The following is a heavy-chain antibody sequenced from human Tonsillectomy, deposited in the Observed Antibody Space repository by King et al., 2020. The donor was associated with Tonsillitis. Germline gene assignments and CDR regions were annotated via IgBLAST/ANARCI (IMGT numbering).Heavy chain of an antibody. CDR2: VCDTGST. CDR1: AGSISSSSYY. J-gene: IGHJ4*02. D-gene: IGHD3-3*01. V-gene: IGHV4-39*01. CDR3: ARQGYDFWSGYYSYYFDY. Sequence: QLQESGPGLVKPSETLSLTCTVSAGSISSSSYYWGWIRQPPGKGLEWIGSVCDTGSTYYNPSLKSRVTISVDTSKNQFSLRLSSVTAADTAMYYCARQGYDFWSGYYSYYFDYWGQGTLVTVSS.